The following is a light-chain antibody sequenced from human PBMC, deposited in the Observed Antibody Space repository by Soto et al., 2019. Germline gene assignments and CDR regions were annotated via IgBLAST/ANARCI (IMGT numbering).Light chain of an antibody. CDR1: QGISSY. V-gene: IGKV1-9*01. CDR2: AAS. CDR3: QQLNSYPIT. J-gene: IGKJ5*01. Sequence: DIQLTQSPSFLSASVGDRVTVTCRASQGISSYLAWYQQKPGKAPKLLIYAASTLQSGVPSRFSGSGSGTEFTFTICSLQPEDFATYYCQQLNSYPITFGQGTRLEIK.